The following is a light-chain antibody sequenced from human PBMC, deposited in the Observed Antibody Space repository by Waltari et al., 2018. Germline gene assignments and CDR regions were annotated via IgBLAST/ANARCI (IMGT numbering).Light chain of an antibody. CDR3: QHYVSLPVT. J-gene: IGKJ1*01. CDR1: QSVSRA. Sequence: TQSPGTLSLSPGERATLSCRASQSVSRALAWYQQNPGQALRLLIYGASNRATGIPDRFSGSGSGTDFSLIISRLEPEDFAVYYCQHYVSLPVTFGQGTKVEIQ. V-gene: IGKV3-20*01. CDR2: GAS.